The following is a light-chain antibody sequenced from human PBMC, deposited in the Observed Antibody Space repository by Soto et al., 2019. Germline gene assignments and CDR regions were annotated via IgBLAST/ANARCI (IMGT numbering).Light chain of an antibody. V-gene: IGKV3-15*01. J-gene: IGKJ4*01. CDR2: AAS. CDR1: QSVTLD. Sequence: EIVMTQSPATLSVSPGGSATLSCRASQSVTLDLAWYQQRPAQAPRLLIYAASTRATGVPARFSGSGSGTEFTLTISSLESEDFAVYYCQQYNHLESFGGGTKVEIK. CDR3: QQYNHLES.